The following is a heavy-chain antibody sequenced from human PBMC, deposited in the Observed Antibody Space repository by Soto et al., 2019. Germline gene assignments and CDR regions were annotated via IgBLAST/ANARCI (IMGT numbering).Heavy chain of an antibody. J-gene: IGHJ2*01. CDR3: ARVLEWYFDL. CDR1: GYIFTTYD. V-gene: IGHV1-18*01. CDR2: ITPYDGNT. Sequence: QLQLVQSGAEVKKPGASVKVSCKASGYIFTTYDITWLRQAPGQGLEWMGAITPYDGNTHYAQKFQGRATVTTDTSTITAYMDLRSLRAEDTALYSCARVLEWYFDLWGRGTLVTVSS. D-gene: IGHD3-3*01.